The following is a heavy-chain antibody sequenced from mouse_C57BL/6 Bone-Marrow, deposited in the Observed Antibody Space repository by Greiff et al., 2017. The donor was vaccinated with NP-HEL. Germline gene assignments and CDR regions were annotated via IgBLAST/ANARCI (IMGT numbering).Heavy chain of an antibody. CDR2: IWRGGST. J-gene: IGHJ2*01. CDR1: GFSLTSYG. CDR3: ARSNYFDY. Sequence: VQRVESGPGLVQPSQSLSITCTVSGFSLTSYGVHWVRQSPGKGLEWLGVIWRGGSTDYNAAFISRLSISKDNSKSQVFFKMNSLQADDTAIYYCARSNYFDYWGQGTTLTVSS. V-gene: IGHV2-2*01.